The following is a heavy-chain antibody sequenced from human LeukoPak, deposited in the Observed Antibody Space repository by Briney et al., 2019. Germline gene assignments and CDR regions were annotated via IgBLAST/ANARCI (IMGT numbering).Heavy chain of an antibody. D-gene: IGHD6-13*01. CDR3: AREHSNSPLGY. J-gene: IGHJ4*02. CDR1: GFTVSSNY. V-gene: IGHV3-53*01. CDR2: IYSGGST. Sequence: PGGSLRLSCAASGFTVSSNYMSWVRQAPGKGLEWVSVIYSGGSTYYADSVKGRFTISRDNSKNTLYLQMNSLRAEDTAVYYCAREHSNSPLGYWGQGTLVTVSS.